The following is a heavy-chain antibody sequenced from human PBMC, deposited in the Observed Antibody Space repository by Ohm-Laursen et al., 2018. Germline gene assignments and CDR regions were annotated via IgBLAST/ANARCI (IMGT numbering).Heavy chain of an antibody. J-gene: IGHJ4*02. D-gene: IGHD2/OR15-2a*01. CDR3: VNTVRSQAWDY. Sequence: SLRLSCTASGFTFSDYYMSWIRQAPGKGLEWVSYISSSGSTIYYADSVKGRFTISRDNSKNTLYLQMNSLRGDDTAVYYYVNTVRSQAWDYWGQGTLVTVSS. CDR1: GFTFSDYY. CDR2: ISSSGSTI. V-gene: IGHV3-11*04.